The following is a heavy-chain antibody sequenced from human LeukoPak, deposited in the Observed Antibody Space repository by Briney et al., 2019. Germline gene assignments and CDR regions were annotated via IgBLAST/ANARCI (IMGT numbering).Heavy chain of an antibody. V-gene: IGHV3-30*02. CDR2: IRYDGSNK. J-gene: IGHJ4*02. Sequence: GGSLRLSCAASGFTFSSYAMSWVRQAPGKGLEWVAFIRYDGSNKYYADSVKGRFTISRDNSKNTLYLQMNSLRAEDTAVYYCARDGEGYYYDSSGGTVFDYWGQGTLVTVSS. CDR3: ARDGEGYYYDSSGGTVFDY. CDR1: GFTFSSYA. D-gene: IGHD3-22*01.